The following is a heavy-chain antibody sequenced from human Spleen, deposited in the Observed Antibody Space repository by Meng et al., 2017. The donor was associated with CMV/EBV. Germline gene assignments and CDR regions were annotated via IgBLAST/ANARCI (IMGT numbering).Heavy chain of an antibody. J-gene: IGHJ6*02. CDR3: ARARGNRVTYYYYGMDV. Sequence: SETLSLTCTVSGGSISSYYWSWIRQPPGKGLEWIGYIYYSGSTKYNPSLKSRVTISVDTSKNQFSLKLSSVTAADTAVYYCARARGNRVTYYYYGMDVWGQGTTVTVSS. CDR1: GGSISSYY. V-gene: IGHV4-59*01. D-gene: IGHD2/OR15-2a*01. CDR2: IYYSGST.